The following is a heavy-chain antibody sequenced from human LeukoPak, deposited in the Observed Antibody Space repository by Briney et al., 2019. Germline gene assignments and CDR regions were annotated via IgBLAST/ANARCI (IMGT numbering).Heavy chain of an antibody. Sequence: PGGSLRLSCAVSGITLNNYGMSWVRLAPGKGLEWVAGISGSGGRTNYADSVKGRFTISRDNAKNTLYLQMNSLRAEDTAMYFCAKRGVVIRVILVGFHKEAYYFDSWGQGALVTVS. D-gene: IGHD3-22*01. CDR3: AKRGVVIRVILVGFHKEAYYFDS. J-gene: IGHJ4*02. V-gene: IGHV3-23*01. CDR1: GITLNNYG. CDR2: ISGSGGRT.